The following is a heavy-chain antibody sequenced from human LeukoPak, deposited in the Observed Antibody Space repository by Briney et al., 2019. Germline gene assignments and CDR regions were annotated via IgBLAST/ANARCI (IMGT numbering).Heavy chain of an antibody. CDR1: GFTFSSYS. D-gene: IGHD6-13*01. J-gene: IGHJ4*02. Sequence: GGSLRLSCAASGFTFSSYSMNWVRQAPGKGLEWVSSISISSSYIYYADSVKGRFTISRDNAKNSLYLQMNSLRAEDTAVYYCAKDRDSSSLPDYWGQGTLVTVSS. CDR3: AKDRDSSSLPDY. V-gene: IGHV3-21*01. CDR2: ISISSSYI.